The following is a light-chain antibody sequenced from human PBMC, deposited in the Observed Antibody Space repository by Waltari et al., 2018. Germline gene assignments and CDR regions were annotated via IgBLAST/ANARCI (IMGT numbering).Light chain of an antibody. CDR2: WAS. V-gene: IGKV4-1*01. CDR1: QSVLYSSNNKNY. J-gene: IGKJ4*01. Sequence: DIVMTQSPDSLAVSLGERATINCKSSQSVLYSSNNKNYLAWYQQKPGQPPKLLIYWASTRESGVPDRFSGSGSGTDFTLTISSLQAEDVAVYYCQQYYSTPVTFGGWTKVEIK. CDR3: QQYYSTPVT.